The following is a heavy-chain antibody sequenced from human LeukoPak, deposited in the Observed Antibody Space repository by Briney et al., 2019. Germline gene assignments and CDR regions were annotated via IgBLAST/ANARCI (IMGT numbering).Heavy chain of an antibody. D-gene: IGHD3-3*01. CDR2: IYYSGST. CDR3: AREDYDDSGAWYFDL. Sequence: SETLSLTCTVSGGSISSYYWSWIRQPPGKGLEWIGYIYYSGSTNYNPSLKSRVTISVDTSKNQFSLKLSSVTAADTAVYYCAREDYDDSGAWYFDLWGRGTLVIVSS. V-gene: IGHV4-59*01. J-gene: IGHJ2*01. CDR1: GGSISSYY.